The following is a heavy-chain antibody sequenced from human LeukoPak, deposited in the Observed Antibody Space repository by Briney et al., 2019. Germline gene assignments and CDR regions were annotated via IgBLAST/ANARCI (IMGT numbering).Heavy chain of an antibody. D-gene: IGHD1-14*01. V-gene: IGHV1-2*06. CDR1: GYTFTGYY. J-gene: IGHJ3*02. CDR2: INPNSGGT. CDR3: AREGPNHGYAFDI. Sequence: ASVKVSCKASGYTFTGYYMHWVRQAPGQGLEWMGRINPNSGGTNYAQKFQGRVTMTRDTSISTAYMELSRLRSDDTAVYYCAREGPNHGYAFDIWGQGTMVTVSS.